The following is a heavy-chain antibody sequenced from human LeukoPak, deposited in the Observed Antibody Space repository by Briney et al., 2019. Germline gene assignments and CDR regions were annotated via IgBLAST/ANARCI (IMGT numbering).Heavy chain of an antibody. V-gene: IGHV3-48*03. CDR2: ISSSGSTI. D-gene: IGHD5-18*01. J-gene: IGHJ4*02. CDR1: GFTFSSYE. Sequence: PGGSLRLSCAASGFTFSSYEMNWVRQAPGKGLECVSYISSSGSTIYYADSVKGRFTISRDNAKNSLYLQMNSLRAEDTAVYYCAREGMELWLDWGQGTLVTVSS. CDR3: AREGMELWLD.